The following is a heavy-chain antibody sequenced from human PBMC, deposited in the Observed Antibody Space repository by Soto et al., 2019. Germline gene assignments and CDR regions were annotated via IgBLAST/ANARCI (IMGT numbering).Heavy chain of an antibody. CDR3: ARDQRISTWGDFDS. Sequence: EVQLVESGGGLVKPGGSLRLSCAASGFTFSDYSMNWVPQAPGKGLEWVSSISSSSSYIYYADSVKGRVTVSRDNAKISLYLQMDSLRAEDTAIYYCARDQRISTWGDFDSWGQGTLVAVSS. J-gene: IGHJ4*02. V-gene: IGHV3-21*01. CDR1: GFTFSDYS. D-gene: IGHD6-13*01. CDR2: ISSSSSYI.